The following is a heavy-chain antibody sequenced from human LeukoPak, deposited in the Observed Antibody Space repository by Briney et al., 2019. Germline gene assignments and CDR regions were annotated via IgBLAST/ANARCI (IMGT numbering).Heavy chain of an antibody. Sequence: ASVKVSCKASGYTFTGYYMHWVRQAPGQGLEWMGWINPNSGGTNYAQKFQGRVTMTRDTSISTAYMELSRLRSDDTAVYYCARGYCSGGTCYLVENWLVPWGQGTLVTVSS. CDR2: INPNSGGT. J-gene: IGHJ5*02. V-gene: IGHV1-2*02. D-gene: IGHD2-15*01. CDR3: ARGYCSGGTCYLVENWLVP. CDR1: GYTFTGYY.